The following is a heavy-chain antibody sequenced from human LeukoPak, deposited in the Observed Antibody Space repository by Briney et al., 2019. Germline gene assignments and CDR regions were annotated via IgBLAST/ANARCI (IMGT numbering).Heavy chain of an antibody. CDR2: INHSGST. V-gene: IGHV4-34*01. J-gene: IGHJ4*02. CDR1: GGSFSGYY. CDR3: AKHYMGSSYNHGLDC. D-gene: IGHD3-10*01. Sequence: SETLSLTCAVYGGSFSGYYWSWIRQPPGKGLEWIGEINHSGSTNYNPSLKSRVTMSVDTSKNLFSLKLSSVTAADTAVYYCAKHYMGSSYNHGLDCWGQGTLVTVSS.